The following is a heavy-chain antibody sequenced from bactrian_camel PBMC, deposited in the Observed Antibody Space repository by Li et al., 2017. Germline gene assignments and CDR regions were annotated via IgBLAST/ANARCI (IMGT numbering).Heavy chain of an antibody. Sequence: VQLVESGGGLVQPGGSLKLSCVGSGFTFSDYYMSWVRQAPGKEVEWVAGITSLPSLFRAASYADSVKGRFTIVVDNAKDTMYLQMNNLNQEDTARYYCAVDRGTGCKFRAGTATGARGPRSPSP. CDR3: AVDRGTGCKFRAGTAT. D-gene: IGHD6*01. V-gene: IGHV3S6*01. J-gene: IGHJ4*01. CDR2: ITSLPSLFRAA. CDR1: GFTFSDYY.